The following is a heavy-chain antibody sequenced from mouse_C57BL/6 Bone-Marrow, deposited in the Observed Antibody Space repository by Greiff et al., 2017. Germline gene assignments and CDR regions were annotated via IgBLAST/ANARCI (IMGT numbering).Heavy chain of an antibody. CDR2: IDPDNGDT. D-gene: IGHD3-1*01. V-gene: IGHV14-4*01. Sequence: EVKLVESGAELVRPGASVKLSCTASGFTITDDYMHWVKQRPEQGLEWIGWIDPDNGDTEYASKFQGKATITEDTSSTTAYLQLSSLTSEDAAVYYCTSGYFFDYWGQGTSVTVSS. CDR1: GFTITDDY. J-gene: IGHJ4*01. CDR3: TSGYFFDY.